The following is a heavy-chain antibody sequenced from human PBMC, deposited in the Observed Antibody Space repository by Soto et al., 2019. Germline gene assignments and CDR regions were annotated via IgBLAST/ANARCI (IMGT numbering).Heavy chain of an antibody. D-gene: IGHD3-9*01. Sequence: PSETLSLTCPVSGDSVSSGRDYWSWIRQPPGKGLLCIAYISYTVSTNYNPSLKSRVTISVDTSKNQCSLRLTSVTAADTAVYYSARIQLLREYDLMTAYYNFDSWGQGTMVNLSS. J-gene: IGHJ4*02. CDR1: GDSVSSGRDY. CDR2: ISYTVST. V-gene: IGHV4-61*01. CDR3: ARIQLLREYDLMTAYYNFDS.